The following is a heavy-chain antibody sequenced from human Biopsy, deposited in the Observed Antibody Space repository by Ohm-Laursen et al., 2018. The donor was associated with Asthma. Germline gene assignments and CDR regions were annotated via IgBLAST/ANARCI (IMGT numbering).Heavy chain of an antibody. CDR2: ISPVFGST. CDR1: GGTFGNYA. D-gene: IGHD6-13*01. CDR3: ASPSSSREILYYYYNMDI. V-gene: IGHV1-69*06. J-gene: IGHJ6*02. Sequence: SSVKVSCKASGGTFGNYAISWVRQAPGLGLGWMGGISPVFGSTNIAQKFQGRVTISADIFTKTAYLEVSSLRSDDTAVYYCASPSSSREILYYYYNMDIWGQGTTVTVSS.